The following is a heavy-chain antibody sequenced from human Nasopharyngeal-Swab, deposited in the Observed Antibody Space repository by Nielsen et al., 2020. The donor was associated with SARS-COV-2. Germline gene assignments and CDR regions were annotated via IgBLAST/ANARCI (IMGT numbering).Heavy chain of an antibody. CDR1: GSSISSGYY. CDR3: ARDLMGPYDYVWGTYRLNAFDI. Sequence: SETLSLTCTVSGSSISSGYYWGWIRQPPGKGLEWIGSIYQSGSTYYNPSLKSRVTISVDTSKNQFSLKLTSVTAADTAVYYCARDLMGPYDYVWGTYRLNAFDIWGQGTMVTVSS. D-gene: IGHD3-16*02. V-gene: IGHV4-38-2*02. CDR2: IYQSGST. J-gene: IGHJ3*02.